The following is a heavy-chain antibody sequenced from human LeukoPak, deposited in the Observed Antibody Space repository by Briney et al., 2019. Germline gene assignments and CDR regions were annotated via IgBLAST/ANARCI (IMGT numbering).Heavy chain of an antibody. CDR2: ISYDGSNK. J-gene: IGHJ5*02. Sequence: GGSLRLSCAASGFTFSSYAMHWVRQAPGKGLEWVAVISYDGSNKYYADSVKGRFTISRDNSKNTLYLQMNSLRAEDTAVYYCARLPGLAVRGVTRQDWFDPWGQGTLVTVSS. V-gene: IGHV3-30*01. CDR1: GFTFSSYA. CDR3: ARLPGLAVRGVTRQDWFDP. D-gene: IGHD3-10*01.